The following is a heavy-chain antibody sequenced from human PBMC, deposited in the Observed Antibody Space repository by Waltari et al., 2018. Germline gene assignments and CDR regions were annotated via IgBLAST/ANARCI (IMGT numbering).Heavy chain of an antibody. CDR3: ARSTAVVVVAALDY. Sequence: QVQLQESGPGLVKPSETLSLTCSVSGDSISYYYWSWIRQPPGKGLEWIGEINHSGSTNYNPSLKSRVTISVDTSKNQFSLKLSSVTAADTAVYYCARSTAVVVVAALDYWGQGTLVTVSS. V-gene: IGHV4-59*12. D-gene: IGHD2-15*01. CDR2: INHSGST. CDR1: GDSISYYY. J-gene: IGHJ4*02.